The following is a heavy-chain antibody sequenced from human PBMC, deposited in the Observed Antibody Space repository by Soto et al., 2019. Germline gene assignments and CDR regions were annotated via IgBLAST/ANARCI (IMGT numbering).Heavy chain of an antibody. CDR1: GFNFGHFA. Sequence: GGSLILYCAASGFNFGHFAMSWIGQASGKGLERVAVISGTCRAAYYAASVNGRFTISRDNSRNTLFLQMNILRVDDTAICYFTPPEDVVRRFDFWSLGSLVT. V-gene: IGHV3-23*01. CDR2: ISGTCRAA. J-gene: IGHJ4*02. D-gene: IGHD2-15*01. CDR3: TPPEDVVRRFDF.